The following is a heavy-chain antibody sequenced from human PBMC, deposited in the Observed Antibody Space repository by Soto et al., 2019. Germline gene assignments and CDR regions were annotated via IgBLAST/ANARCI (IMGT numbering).Heavy chain of an antibody. D-gene: IGHD1-26*01. CDR2: IIPIYGTA. CDR1: GGTFSSYA. V-gene: IGHV1-69*13. J-gene: IGHJ3*02. CDR3: ARGRAIVGATNDAFDI. Sequence: SVKVSCKASGGTFSSYAISWVRQAPGQGLEWMGGIIPIYGTANYAQKLQGRVTITADESTSTAYMELRSLRSDDTAVYYCARGRAIVGATNDAFDIWGQGTMVTVSS.